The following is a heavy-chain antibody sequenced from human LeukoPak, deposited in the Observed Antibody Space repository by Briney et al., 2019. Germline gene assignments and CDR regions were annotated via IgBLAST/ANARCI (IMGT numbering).Heavy chain of an antibody. Sequence: GTSLRLSCAASGLTFRNYAMHWVRQAPGGRLEWVAVIWFDGTEKYYAASVMGRFTISRDSSENTLYLQMNGLRTEDTAVYYCARVNGPNSGYYYTLDLWGQGTPVNVSS. D-gene: IGHD3-22*01. CDR2: IWFDGTEK. CDR3: ARVNGPNSGYYYTLDL. V-gene: IGHV3-33*01. J-gene: IGHJ5*02. CDR1: GLTFRNYA.